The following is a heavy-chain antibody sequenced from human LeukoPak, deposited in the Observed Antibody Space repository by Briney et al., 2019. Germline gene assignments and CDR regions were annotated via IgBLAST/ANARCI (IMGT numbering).Heavy chain of an antibody. CDR3: ARNQYSGSYSPRDGMDV. Sequence: ASVKVSCKASGYTFTSYGISWVRQAPGQGLEWMGWISAYNGNTNYAQKLQGRVTMTTNTSTSTAYMELRSLRSDDTAVYYCARNQYSGSYSPRDGMDVWGKGTTVTVSS. CDR1: GYTFTSYG. J-gene: IGHJ6*04. CDR2: ISAYNGNT. D-gene: IGHD1-26*01. V-gene: IGHV1-18*01.